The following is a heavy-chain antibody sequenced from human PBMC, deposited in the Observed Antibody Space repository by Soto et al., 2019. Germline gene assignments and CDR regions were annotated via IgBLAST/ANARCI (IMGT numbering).Heavy chain of an antibody. CDR2: INHSGST. CDR3: ASGYGRNLDY. D-gene: IGHD3-10*01. Sequence: QVQLQQWGAGLLKPSETLSLTCAVYGGSFSGYYWNWIRQPPGKGLEWIGEINHSGSTNYNPSLKSRVTISVDTSQNPFSLKLSSVTVADTAVYYCASGYGRNLDYWGQGTLVTVSS. V-gene: IGHV4-34*01. J-gene: IGHJ4*02. CDR1: GGSFSGYY.